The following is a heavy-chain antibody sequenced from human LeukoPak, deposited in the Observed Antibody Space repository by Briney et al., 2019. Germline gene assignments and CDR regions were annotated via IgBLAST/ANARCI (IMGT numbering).Heavy chain of an antibody. D-gene: IGHD3-10*01. V-gene: IGHV3-30*02. CDR2: IRYDGSNK. Sequence: GGSLRLSCAASGFTIRTYGMHWVRQSPGKGLEWVAFIRYDGSNKYYADSVKGRFTISRDNSKNTLTLYLQMNSLRAEDTAVYYCAKDRGYDSGILDYWGQGTLVTVSS. J-gene: IGHJ4*02. CDR3: AKDRGYDSGILDY. CDR1: GFTIRTYG.